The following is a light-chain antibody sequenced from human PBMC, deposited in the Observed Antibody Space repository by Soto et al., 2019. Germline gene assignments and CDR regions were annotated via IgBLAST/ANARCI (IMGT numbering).Light chain of an antibody. CDR3: QQYYTTPVT. V-gene: IGKV4-1*01. CDR1: QTILYNSNNKNY. CDR2: WAS. Sequence: DIVMTQSPDSLAVSLGERATINCKSSQTILYNSNNKNYLAWYQQKPGHPPKLLIYWASTRESGVPGRFSGSGSGTDFTLTITSLQAEDVAVYYCQQYYTTPVTIGQGTRLEIK. J-gene: IGKJ5*01.